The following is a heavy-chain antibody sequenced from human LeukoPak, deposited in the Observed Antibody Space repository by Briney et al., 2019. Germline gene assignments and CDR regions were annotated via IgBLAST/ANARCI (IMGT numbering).Heavy chain of an antibody. Sequence: SGGSLRLSCAASGFTFSNYGMHWVRQAPGKGLEWVAFIRYDGRNKYYADSVKGRFTISRDNSKNTLYLQMNSLRIEDTAVYYCAKGGKYDILTGFPRSGLLGDYWGQGTLVTVSS. D-gene: IGHD3-9*01. CDR2: IRYDGRNK. CDR3: AKGGKYDILTGFPRSGLLGDY. J-gene: IGHJ4*02. V-gene: IGHV3-30*02. CDR1: GFTFSNYG.